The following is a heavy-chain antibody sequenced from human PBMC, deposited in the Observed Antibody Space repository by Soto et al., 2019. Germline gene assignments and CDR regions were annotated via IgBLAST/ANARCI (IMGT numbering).Heavy chain of an antibody. D-gene: IGHD1-26*01. Sequence: QVKLVASVGVVVQPGRSLRLSFAASGFTFSSYAMHWVRKAPGKGLEWVAVISYDGSNKSYADSVKGRFTISRDNSKNTLDLQTNSLRAEDTAVSYCAREGEGELRYYCDYWGQGTLVTVAS. V-gene: IGHV3-30-3*01. J-gene: IGHJ4*02. CDR2: ISYDGSNK. CDR3: AREGEGELRYYCDY. CDR1: GFTFSSYA.